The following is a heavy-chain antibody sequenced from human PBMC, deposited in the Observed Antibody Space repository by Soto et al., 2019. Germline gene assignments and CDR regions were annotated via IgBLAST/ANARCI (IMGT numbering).Heavy chain of an antibody. CDR1: GFTFSDHY. V-gene: IGHV3-72*01. Sequence: GGSLRLSCAASGFTFSDHYMDWVRQAPGKGLEWVGRTRNKANSYTTEYAASVKGRFTISRDDSKNSLYLQMNSLKTEDTAVYYCSVLLWFGEQRGAFDIWGQGTMVTVSS. D-gene: IGHD3-10*01. CDR3: SVLLWFGEQRGAFDI. J-gene: IGHJ3*02. CDR2: TRNKANSYTT.